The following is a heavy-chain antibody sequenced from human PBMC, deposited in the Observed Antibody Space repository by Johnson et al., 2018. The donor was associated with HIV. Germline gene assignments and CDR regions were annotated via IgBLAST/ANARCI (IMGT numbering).Heavy chain of an antibody. CDR3: AKEGGSYSMGRDAFDI. Sequence: QVQLVESGGGAVQPGRSPRLSCIVSGFTFTSSAMHWVRQAPGKGLEWVAVISPDGNNKNSADSVKGRFTTSRDNPKNTLYLQMNSLRAEDTAVYYCAKEGGSYSMGRDAFDIWGQGTMVTVSS. J-gene: IGHJ3*02. V-gene: IGHV3-30*04. D-gene: IGHD1-26*01. CDR1: GFTFTSSA. CDR2: ISPDGNNK.